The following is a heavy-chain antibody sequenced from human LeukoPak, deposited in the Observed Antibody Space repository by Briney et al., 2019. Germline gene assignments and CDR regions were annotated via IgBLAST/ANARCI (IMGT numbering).Heavy chain of an antibody. D-gene: IGHD3-16*01. J-gene: IGHJ5*02. CDR1: RFTFSTYV. V-gene: IGHV3-23*01. CDR2: IAGVGEYT. CDR3: VKGGWCDD. Sequence: GGSLRLSCAAARFTFSTYVMTWVRQAPGKGLEWVSGIAGVGEYTYYADSVKGRFTISRDNSNNTLCLQMNSLRAEDTAVYYCVKGGWCDDWGQGTLVTVSS.